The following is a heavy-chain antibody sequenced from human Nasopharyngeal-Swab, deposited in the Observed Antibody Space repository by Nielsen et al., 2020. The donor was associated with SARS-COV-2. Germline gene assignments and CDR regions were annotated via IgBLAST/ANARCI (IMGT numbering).Heavy chain of an antibody. D-gene: IGHD3-9*01. J-gene: IGHJ3*02. Sequence: WIRQPPGKGLEWIGSIYYSGSTYYNPSLKSRVTISVDTSKNQFSLKLSSVTAADTAVYYCARTKQKYYDILTGYPPGAFDIWGQGTMVTVSS. CDR3: ARTKQKYYDILTGYPPGAFDI. V-gene: IGHV4-39*01. CDR2: IYYSGST.